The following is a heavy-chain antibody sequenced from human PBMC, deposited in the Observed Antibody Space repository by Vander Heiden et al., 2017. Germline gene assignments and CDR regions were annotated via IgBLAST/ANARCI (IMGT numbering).Heavy chain of an antibody. CDR1: GFTFSSYR. V-gene: IGHV3-21*01. CDR3: ARARYCGGDCYSGFDY. CDR2: ISSSSSYI. J-gene: IGHJ4*02. D-gene: IGHD2-21*02. Sequence: EVQLVESGGGLVKPGGSLRLPCAASGFTFSSYRMNWVTQAPGKGLEWVSSISSSSSYIYYADSVKGRFTISRDNAKNSLYLQMNSLRAEDTAVYYCARARYCGGDCYSGFDYWGQGTLVTVSS.